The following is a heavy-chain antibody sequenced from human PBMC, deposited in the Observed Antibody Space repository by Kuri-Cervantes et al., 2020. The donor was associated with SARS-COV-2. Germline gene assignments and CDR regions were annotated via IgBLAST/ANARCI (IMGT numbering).Heavy chain of an antibody. V-gene: IGHV5-10-1*01. CDR2: IDPSDSYT. D-gene: IGHD6-19*01. CDR3: ARHLPNPYYSSGWIFYGMDV. J-gene: IGHJ6*02. CDR1: GYSFTSYW. Sequence: GGSLRLSCKGSGYSFTSYWISWVRQMPGKGLEWMGRIDPSDSYTNYSPSSQGHVTISADKSISAAYLQWSSLKASDTAMYYCARHLPNPYYSSGWIFYGMDVWGQGTTVTVSS.